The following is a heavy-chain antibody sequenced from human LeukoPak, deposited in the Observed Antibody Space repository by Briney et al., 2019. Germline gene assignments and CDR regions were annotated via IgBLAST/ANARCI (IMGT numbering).Heavy chain of an antibody. D-gene: IGHD3-22*01. CDR3: ARDQYDSRHAMDY. V-gene: IGHV3-48*03. CDR1: GFTFSSYE. J-gene: IGHJ4*02. Sequence: GGSLRLSCAAPGFTFSSYEMNWVRQAPGKGLEWVSYISSSGSTIYYADSVKGRFTISRDNAKNSLYLQMNSLRAEDTAVYYCARDQYDSRHAMDYWGQGTLVTVSS. CDR2: ISSSGSTI.